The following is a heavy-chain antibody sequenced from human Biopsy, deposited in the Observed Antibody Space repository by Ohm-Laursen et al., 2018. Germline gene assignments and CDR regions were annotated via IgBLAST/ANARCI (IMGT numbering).Heavy chain of an antibody. CDR3: ARLTGDYIWGNWRINHDPFDI. J-gene: IGHJ3*02. V-gene: IGHV4-34*01. Sequence: GTLSLTCSVSGGSFSGYYWSWIRQTPGKGLEWIGEVSHSGSTNYSPSLKSRVTISVDTSKNQFSLNLSSVTAADTAVYYCARLTGDYIWGNWRINHDPFDIWDQGKSVTVSS. CDR2: VSHSGST. D-gene: IGHD3-16*01. CDR1: GGSFSGYY.